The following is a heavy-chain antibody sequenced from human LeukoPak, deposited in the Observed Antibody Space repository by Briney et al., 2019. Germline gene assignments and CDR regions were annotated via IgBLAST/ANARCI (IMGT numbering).Heavy chain of an antibody. J-gene: IGHJ4*02. V-gene: IGHV3-23*01. CDR1: GFTFNIYA. CDR2: ITDSGVST. Sequence: PGGSLRLSCAASGFTFNIYAMAWVRQAPEKGLEWVSSITDSGVSTYYADSVKGRFTISRDNSKNTLYLQMNSLRAEDTAVYYCAKGLRGNYDYWGQGTLVTVSS. CDR3: AKGLRGNYDY. D-gene: IGHD1-26*01.